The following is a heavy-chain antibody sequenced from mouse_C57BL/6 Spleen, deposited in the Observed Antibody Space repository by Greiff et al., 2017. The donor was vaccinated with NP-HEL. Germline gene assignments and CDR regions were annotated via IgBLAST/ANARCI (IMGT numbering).Heavy chain of an antibody. D-gene: IGHD2-5*01. V-gene: IGHV3-6*01. CDR2: IRYDGSN. CDR3: ARAYYSNYGFAY. CDR1: GYSITSGYY. J-gene: IGHJ3*01. Sequence: VQLQESGPGLVKPSQSLSLTCSVTGYSITSGYYWNWIRQFPGNKLEWMGYIRYDGSNNYNPSLKNRISITRATSKNQFFLKLNSVTTEDTGTYYCARAYYSNYGFAYWGQRTLVTVSA.